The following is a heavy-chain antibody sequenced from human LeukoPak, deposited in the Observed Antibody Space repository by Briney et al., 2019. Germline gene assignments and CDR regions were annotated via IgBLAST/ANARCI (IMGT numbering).Heavy chain of an antibody. CDR1: GVTIADHG. D-gene: IGHD6-13*01. Sequence: PGGSLRLSCAASGVTIADHGMSWVRQVPGKGLEWVSGINWDGEATGYADSVKGRFTISRDNAKKSLYLEMNSLRDGDTALHYCARDLSSSWYSLAYWGQGTLVTVSS. V-gene: IGHV3-20*04. J-gene: IGHJ4*02. CDR2: INWDGEAT. CDR3: ARDLSSSWYSLAY.